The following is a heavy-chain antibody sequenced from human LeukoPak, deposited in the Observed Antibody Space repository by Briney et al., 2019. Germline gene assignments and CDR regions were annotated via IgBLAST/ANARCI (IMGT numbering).Heavy chain of an antibody. J-gene: IGHJ6*02. CDR3: ARDLGYSSGWYSYYYGMDV. D-gene: IGHD6-19*01. CDR1: GFTFSSYW. CDR2: IKQDGSEK. V-gene: IGHV3-7*01. Sequence: GGSLRLSCAASGFTFSSYWMSWVRQAPGKGLEWVANIKQDGSEKYYADSVKGRFTISRDNAKNSLYLQMNSLRAEDTAVYYCARDLGYSSGWYSYYYGMDVWGQGTTVTVSS.